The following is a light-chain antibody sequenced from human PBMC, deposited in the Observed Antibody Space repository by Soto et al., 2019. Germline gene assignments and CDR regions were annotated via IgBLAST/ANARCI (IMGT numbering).Light chain of an antibody. CDR2: DAS. J-gene: IGKJ1*01. CDR3: QQRSNWPT. CDR1: QSVSSY. Sequence: EIVLTQSPATLSLSPGERATLSCRASQSVSSYLAWYQQKPGQAPRLLIYDASNRATGIPARFSGSGSGTDFTLTISSLEPDDFAVYYRQQRSNWPTFGQGTKVEIK. V-gene: IGKV3-11*01.